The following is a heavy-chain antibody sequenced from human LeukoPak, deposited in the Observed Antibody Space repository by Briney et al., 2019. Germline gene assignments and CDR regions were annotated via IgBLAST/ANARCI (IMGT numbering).Heavy chain of an antibody. CDR1: GYTFTSYG. CDR2: ISAYNGNT. Sequence: GASVKVSCKASGYTFTSYGISWVRQAPGQGVEWMGWISAYNGNTNYAQKLQGRVTMTTDTFTSTAYMELRSLRSDDTAVYYCARGGDYGSGSNHWIDYWGQGTLVTVSS. CDR3: ARGGDYGSGSNHWIDY. V-gene: IGHV1-18*01. D-gene: IGHD3-10*01. J-gene: IGHJ4*02.